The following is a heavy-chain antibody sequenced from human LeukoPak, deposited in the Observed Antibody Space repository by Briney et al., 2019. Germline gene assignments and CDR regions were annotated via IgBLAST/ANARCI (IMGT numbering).Heavy chain of an antibody. CDR3: ARGLQQQLGWFDP. CDR2: IYSGGST. Sequence: GGSLRLSCAASGFTVSNNYMSWVRQAPGKGLVWVSVIYSGGSTYYADSVKGRFTISRHNSKNTLYLQMNSLRPEDTAVYYCARGLQQQLGWFDPWGQGTLVTVSS. J-gene: IGHJ5*02. D-gene: IGHD6-13*01. CDR1: GFTVSNNY. V-gene: IGHV3-53*04.